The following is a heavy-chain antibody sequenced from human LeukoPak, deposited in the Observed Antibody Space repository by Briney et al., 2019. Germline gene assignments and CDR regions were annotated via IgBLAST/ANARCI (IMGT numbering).Heavy chain of an antibody. V-gene: IGHV3-9*01. CDR3: AKDAGRHYYYYMDV. CDR2: ISWNSGSI. J-gene: IGHJ6*03. CDR1: GFTFDDYA. Sequence: GGSLRLSCAASGFTFDDYAMHWVRHAPGKGLEWVSGISWNSGSIGYADSVKGRFTISRDNAKNSLYLQMNSLRAEDTALYYCAKDAGRHYYYYMDVWGKGTTVTVSS.